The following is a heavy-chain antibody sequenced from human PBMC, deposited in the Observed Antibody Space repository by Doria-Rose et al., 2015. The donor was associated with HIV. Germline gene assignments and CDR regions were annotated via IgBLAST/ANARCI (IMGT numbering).Heavy chain of an antibody. J-gene: IGHJ4*02. CDR1: GVSLSSPGMG. Sequence: TLKESGPVLVKPTETLTLTCTVSGVSLSSPGMGVSWIRQPPGKALEWLANIFPHDDSSYKTSLKSRFTISTRTTKSQVVLAMTDMDPVDTATYYCARIKSSRWYHKYYFDFWGQGTLVIVSA. CDR2: IFPHDDS. D-gene: IGHD6-13*01. CDR3: ARIKSSRWYHKYYFDF. V-gene: IGHV2-26*01.